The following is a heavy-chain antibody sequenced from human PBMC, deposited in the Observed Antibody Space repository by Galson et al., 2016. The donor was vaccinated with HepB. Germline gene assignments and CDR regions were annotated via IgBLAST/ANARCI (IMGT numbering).Heavy chain of an antibody. Sequence: SLRLSCAASGFTFNTYPMHWVRQAPGKGLEWMAVIWYDGSNKYYADSVKGRFTISRDNSKNTLYLQMNSLRAEDTAVYYCARVSGESGPDYWGQGTLVTVSS. CDR1: GFTFNTYP. D-gene: IGHD3-10*01. CDR3: ARVSGESGPDY. J-gene: IGHJ4*02. V-gene: IGHV3-33*08. CDR2: IWYDGSNK.